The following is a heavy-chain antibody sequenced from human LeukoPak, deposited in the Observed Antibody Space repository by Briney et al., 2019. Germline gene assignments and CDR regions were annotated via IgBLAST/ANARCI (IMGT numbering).Heavy chain of an antibody. CDR3: ARVCEYSSSSLVYHYYYMDV. CDR2: IYYSGST. J-gene: IGHJ6*03. V-gene: IGHV4-59*12. D-gene: IGHD6-6*01. Sequence: SETLSIPSSVSGGSMSTNYWSWIRQPPGKGLEWIGYIYYSGSTNYNPSLRSRVTISVDTSKNQFSLKLSAVTAADTAVYYCARVCEYSSSSLVYHYYYMDVWGKGTTVTVSS. CDR1: GGSMSTNY.